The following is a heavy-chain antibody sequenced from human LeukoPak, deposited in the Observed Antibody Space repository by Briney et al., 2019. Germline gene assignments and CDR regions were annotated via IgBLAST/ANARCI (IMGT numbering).Heavy chain of an antibody. J-gene: IGHJ4*02. CDR3: ARSRGSGYDFGY. CDR2: IIPILGIA. Sequence: ASVKVSCKASGYTFTSYGISWVRQAPGQGLEWMGRIIPILGIANYAQKFQGRVTITADKSTSTAYMELSSLRSEDTAVYYCARSRGSGYDFGYWGQGTLVTVSS. CDR1: GYTFTSYG. D-gene: IGHD5-12*01. V-gene: IGHV1-69*04.